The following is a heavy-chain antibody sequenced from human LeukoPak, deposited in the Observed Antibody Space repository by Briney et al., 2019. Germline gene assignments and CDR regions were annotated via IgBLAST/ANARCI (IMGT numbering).Heavy chain of an antibody. V-gene: IGHV1-46*01. CDR1: GYTFTSYY. CDR2: INPSGGST. Sequence: ASVKVSCKASGYTFTSYYMHWVRQAPGQGLEWMGIINPSGGSTSYAQKFQDRVTMTRDTSTSTVYMELSSLRSEDTAVYYCAREDSTLGIDYWGQGTLVTVSS. D-gene: IGHD2/OR15-2a*01. CDR3: AREDSTLGIDY. J-gene: IGHJ4*02.